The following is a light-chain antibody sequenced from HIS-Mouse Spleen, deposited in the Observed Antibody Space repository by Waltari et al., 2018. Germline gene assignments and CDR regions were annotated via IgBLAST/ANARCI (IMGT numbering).Light chain of an antibody. CDR3: QSYDSSLSAFYV. J-gene: IGLJ1*01. V-gene: IGLV1-40*01. CDR2: VNS. Sequence: QSVLTQPPSVSGAPGQRVTISCTGSSSNIGAGYDVHWYQQLPGTAPKLLIYVNSNRPSGVPDRFSCSKSGTSASLAITGLQAEDEADYYCQSYDSSLSAFYVFGTGTKVTVL. CDR1: SSNIGAGYD.